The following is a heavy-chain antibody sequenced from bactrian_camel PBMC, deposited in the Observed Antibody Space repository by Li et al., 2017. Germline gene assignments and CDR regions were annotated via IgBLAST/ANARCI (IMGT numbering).Heavy chain of an antibody. CDR2: IDSDGTT. Sequence: HVQLVESGGGSVEAGGSLRLSCEYTSSTKCLGWFRQAPGKEREGVAAIDSDGTTSYADSVKGRFTTSKDNGKNVLYLQMTDLRPEDTGMYYCAADSPQKHATSFPKPDELAYWGQGTQVTVS. D-gene: IGHD4*01. CDR3: AADSPQKHATSFPKPDELAY. CDR1: SSTKC. V-gene: IGHV3S53*01. J-gene: IGHJ4*01.